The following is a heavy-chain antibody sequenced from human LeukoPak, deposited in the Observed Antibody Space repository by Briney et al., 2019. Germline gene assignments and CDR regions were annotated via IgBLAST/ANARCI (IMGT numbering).Heavy chain of an antibody. CDR3: ARDDNRGYWFDP. Sequence: PSETLSLTCAVYGGSFSGYYWSWIRQPPGKGLEWIGEINHSGSTNYNPSLKSRVTISVDTSKNQFSLKLSSVTAADTAVYYCARDDNRGYWFDPWGQGTLVTVSS. CDR2: INHSGST. V-gene: IGHV4-34*01. CDR1: GGSFSGYY. D-gene: IGHD3-22*01. J-gene: IGHJ5*02.